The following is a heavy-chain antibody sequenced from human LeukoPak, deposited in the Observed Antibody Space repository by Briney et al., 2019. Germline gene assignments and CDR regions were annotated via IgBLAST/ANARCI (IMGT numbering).Heavy chain of an antibody. CDR2: FDVIDAKT. D-gene: IGHD5-18*01. CDR1: GSSLTELS. CDR3: AAGRPYSLLDY. V-gene: IGHV1-24*01. Sequence: ASVKVSCTVSGSSLTELSLYWVRQAPGKGLEWMGGFDVIDAKTFYAQKFQGRVTMTEDSSTDTAYMELNSLRSDDTAFYYCAAGRPYSLLDYWGQGTLLTVSS. J-gene: IGHJ4*02.